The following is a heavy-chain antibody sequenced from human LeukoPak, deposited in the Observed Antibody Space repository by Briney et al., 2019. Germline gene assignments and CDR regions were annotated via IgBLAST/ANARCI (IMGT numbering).Heavy chain of an antibody. CDR2: ITGSGGST. J-gene: IGHJ4*02. CDR3: AKGAAAPGTLDY. V-gene: IGHV3-23*01. CDR1: GFTFSSNA. Sequence: GGSLRLSCAASGFTFSSNAMSWVRQAPGKGLEWVSGITGSGGSTLYADSVKGRFTISRDNSKNTLYLQMNSLRPEDTAVYYCAKGAAAPGTLDYWGQGTLVTVSS. D-gene: IGHD6-13*01.